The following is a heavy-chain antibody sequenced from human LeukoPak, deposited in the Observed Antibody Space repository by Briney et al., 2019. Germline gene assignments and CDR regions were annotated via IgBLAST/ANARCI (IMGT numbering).Heavy chain of an antibody. Sequence: PGGSLRLSCAASGFTFSSYGMSWVRQAPGKGLEWVSGILWSGGSTGYADSVKGRFTISRDNAKNSLYLQMNSLRAEDTAFYYCARDDYGSGSWNDYWGQGTLVTVSS. CDR3: ARDDYGSGSWNDY. CDR1: GFTFSSYG. V-gene: IGHV3-20*04. CDR2: ILWSGGST. J-gene: IGHJ4*02. D-gene: IGHD3-10*01.